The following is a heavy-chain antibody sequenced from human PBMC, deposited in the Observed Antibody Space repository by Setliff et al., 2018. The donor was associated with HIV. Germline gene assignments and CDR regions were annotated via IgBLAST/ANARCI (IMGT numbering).Heavy chain of an antibody. Sequence: ASVKVSCKASGGTFSSYAISWVRQAPGQGLEWMGGIIPIFGTANYAQKFQGRVTITADESTSTGYMEMSSLTSEDTAVYYCARGEATHGPGTYSIYSWGQGTLVTVSS. CDR2: IIPIFGTA. D-gene: IGHD3-10*01. CDR1: GGTFSSYA. J-gene: IGHJ5*02. V-gene: IGHV1-69*13. CDR3: ARGEATHGPGTYSIYS.